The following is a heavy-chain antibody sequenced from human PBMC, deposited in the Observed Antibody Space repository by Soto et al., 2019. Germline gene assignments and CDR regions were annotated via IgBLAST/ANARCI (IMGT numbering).Heavy chain of an antibody. J-gene: IGHJ4*02. V-gene: IGHV3-21*01. CDR2: ISSGSSNI. D-gene: IGHD2-21*02. CDR1: GFAFRSYN. Sequence: GGSLRLSCAAPGFAFRSYNMNWVRQAPGKGLEWVASISSGSSNIYYADSVKGRFTISRDNAKNSLYLQMDSLRAEDSAVYYCTSATVVTATFDFWGQGTLVTVSS. CDR3: TSATVVTATFDF.